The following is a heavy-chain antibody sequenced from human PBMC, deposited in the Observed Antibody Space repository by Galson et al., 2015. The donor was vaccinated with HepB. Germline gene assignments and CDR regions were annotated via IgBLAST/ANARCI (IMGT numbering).Heavy chain of an antibody. J-gene: IGHJ5*02. CDR2: INHSGST. CDR1: GGSFSGYY. CDR3: ARGPVYYDFWSGAKRSNWFAP. Sequence: SETLSLTCAVYGGSFSGYYWSWIRQPPGKGLEWIGEINHSGSTNYNPSLKSRVTISVDTSKNQFSLKLSSVTAADTAVYYCARGPVYYDFWSGAKRSNWFAPWGQGTLVTVSS. D-gene: IGHD3-3*01. V-gene: IGHV4-34*01.